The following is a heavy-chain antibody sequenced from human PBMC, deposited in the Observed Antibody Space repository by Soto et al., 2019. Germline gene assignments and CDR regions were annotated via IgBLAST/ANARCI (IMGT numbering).Heavy chain of an antibody. J-gene: IGHJ4*02. V-gene: IGHV4-39*01. CDR2: IYFRGNT. CDR1: GDSINSDKYY. Sequence: QLQLQESGPGLVKPSETLSLTCSVSGDSINSDKYYWGWIRQPPGKGLEWIGSIYFRGNTYYNPSLQTRVTISLDKSKSLFSLKLNSVTAADSAVYFCARLEGLATFSYYFDFWGQGALVTVSS. CDR3: ARLEGLATFSYYFDF. D-gene: IGHD3-9*01.